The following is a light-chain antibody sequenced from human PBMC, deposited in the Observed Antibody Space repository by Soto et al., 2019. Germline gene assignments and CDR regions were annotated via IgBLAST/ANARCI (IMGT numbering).Light chain of an antibody. CDR3: QQYNSYLYT. J-gene: IGKJ2*01. V-gene: IGKV1-5*03. CDR1: QSISSW. CDR2: KAS. Sequence: DIPMTQSPSTLSASVGDRVTITCRASQSISSWLAWYQQKPGKAPKLLIYKASSLESGVPSRFSGSRSGTEFTLPISSLQPDDFATYYCQQYNSYLYTFGQGTKLEIK.